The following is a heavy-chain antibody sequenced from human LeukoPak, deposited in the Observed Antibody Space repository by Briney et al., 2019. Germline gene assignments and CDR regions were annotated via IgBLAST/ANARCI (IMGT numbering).Heavy chain of an antibody. CDR1: GFTFSFNNYG. V-gene: IGHV3-30*02. Sequence: PGGSLRLSSAPPGFTFSFNNYGMHWVRQAPGKGLEWVAFVRYDGTNNYYADSVNGRFTVSRDNSKNTVYLQMSSLRTEDTAVYYCAKDYGYSYGDFDHWGQGTLVTVSS. D-gene: IGHD1-26*01. CDR3: AKDYGYSYGDFDH. CDR2: VRYDGTNN. J-gene: IGHJ4*02.